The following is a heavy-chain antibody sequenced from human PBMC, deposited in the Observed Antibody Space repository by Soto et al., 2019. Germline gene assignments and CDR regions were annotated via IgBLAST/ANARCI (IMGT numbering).Heavy chain of an antibody. D-gene: IGHD3-3*01. J-gene: IGHJ6*02. CDR1: GSLPVGSFSTYF. Sequence: SETLSLTCGLSGSLPVGSFSTYFWTWIRQPPGKGLECIGEINHSASPNYGPSIGGRVTISLNTSKKQCSLNLGSVTAAYTAVYFCARARFSQGAQYYYGMDVWGQGTTVTVSS. CDR2: INHSASP. V-gene: IGHV4-34*01. CDR3: ARARFSQGAQYYYGMDV.